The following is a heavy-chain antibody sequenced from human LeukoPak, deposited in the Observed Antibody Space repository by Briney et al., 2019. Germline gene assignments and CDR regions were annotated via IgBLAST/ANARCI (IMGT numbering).Heavy chain of an antibody. J-gene: IGHJ4*02. CDR1: GGSFSSYY. V-gene: IGHV4-59*01. D-gene: IGHD3-22*01. CDR2: IYYSGST. CDR3: ARSTSMIVSFDY. Sequence: NSSETLSLTCAVYGGSFSSYYWSWIRQPPGKGLEWIGYIYYSGSTNYNPSLKSRVTISVDTSKNQFSLKLSSVTAADTAVYYCARSTSMIVSFDYWGQGTLVTVSS.